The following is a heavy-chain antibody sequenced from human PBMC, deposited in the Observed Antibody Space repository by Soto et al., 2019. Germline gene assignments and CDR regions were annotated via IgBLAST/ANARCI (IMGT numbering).Heavy chain of an antibody. D-gene: IGHD6-6*01. V-gene: IGHV1-18*01. CDR2: ISAYNGNT. CDR1: GYTFTSYG. J-gene: IGHJ6*03. Sequence: QVQLVQSGAEVKKPGASVKVSCKASGYTFTSYGISWVRQATGQGLEWMGWISAYNGNTNYAQKLQGRVTMTTDTSTSTAYMELRSLRFDDTAVYYCASAEGGRGSSGSDVCGKGTTVTVSS. CDR3: ASAEGGRGSSGSDV.